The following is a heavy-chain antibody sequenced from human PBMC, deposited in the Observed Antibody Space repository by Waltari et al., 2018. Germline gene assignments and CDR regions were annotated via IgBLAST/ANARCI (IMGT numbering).Heavy chain of an antibody. CDR3: ARGVAARPNSYFDY. Sequence: QLQLQESGPGLVKPSETLSLTCTVSGGSISSSSYYWGWIRQPPGKGLEWIGSIYYSGGTYCNPSLKSRVTISVDTSKNQFSLKLSSVTAADTAVYYCARGVAARPNSYFDYWGQGTLVTVSS. V-gene: IGHV4-39*01. CDR1: GGSISSSSYY. J-gene: IGHJ4*02. D-gene: IGHD6-6*01. CDR2: IYYSGGT.